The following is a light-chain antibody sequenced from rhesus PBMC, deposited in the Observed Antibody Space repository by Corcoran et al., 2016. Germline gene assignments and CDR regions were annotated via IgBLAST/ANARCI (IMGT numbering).Light chain of an antibody. CDR1: QSVSNY. V-gene: IGKV1S9*01. CDR3: QQGYTYPHS. Sequence: DIQMTQSPSSLSASVGDRVTITCQASQSVSNYLNWYQQKPGKTPKVLISKTSSLQSGIPSRFSGSGSGTYFTLTIRSLQPEDFATYYCQQGYTYPHSFGQGTKVEIK. J-gene: IGKJ2*01. CDR2: KTS.